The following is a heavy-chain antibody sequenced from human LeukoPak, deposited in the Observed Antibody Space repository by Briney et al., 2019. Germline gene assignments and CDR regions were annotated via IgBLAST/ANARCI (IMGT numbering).Heavy chain of an antibody. V-gene: IGHV1-24*01. Sequence: ASVKVSCKVSGYTLTELSMHWVRQAPGKGLEWMGGFDPEDGETIYAQKFQGRVTMTEDTSTDTAYMELSSLRSEDTAVYYCAAYYYDSSGYWRTAPFDYWGQGTPVTVSS. CDR1: GYTLTELS. D-gene: IGHD3-22*01. CDR3: AAYYYDSSGYWRTAPFDY. CDR2: FDPEDGET. J-gene: IGHJ4*02.